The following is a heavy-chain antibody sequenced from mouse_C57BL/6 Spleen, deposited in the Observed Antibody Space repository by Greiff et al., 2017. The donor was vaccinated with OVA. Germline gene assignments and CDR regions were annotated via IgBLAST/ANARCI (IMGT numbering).Heavy chain of an antibody. CDR1: GYTFTEYT. J-gene: IGHJ2*01. Sequence: VQLQQSGAELVKPGASVKLSCKASGYTFTEYTIHWVKQRSGQGLEWIGWFYTGSGSIKYNEKFKDKAPLTADKSSSTVDMELSRLTSEDSAVYFGARHEDEYGGENYFDYWGQGTTLTVSS. CDR2: FYTGSGSI. D-gene: IGHD1-1*01. CDR3: ARHEDEYGGENYFDY. V-gene: IGHV1-62-2*01.